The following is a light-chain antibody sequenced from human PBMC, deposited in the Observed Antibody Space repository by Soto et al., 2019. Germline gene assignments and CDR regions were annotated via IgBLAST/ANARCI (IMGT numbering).Light chain of an antibody. CDR2: GAS. CDR3: QQYGRSPPVK. CDR1: QTVSSSY. Sequence: EIVLTQSPGTLSLSPGERATLSCRASQTVSSSYLAWYQQKPGQAPRLLIYGASTRAAGIPDRFSGSGSGTDFTLTISRLESEDFVVYYCQQYGRSPPVKFGQGTKVEIK. J-gene: IGKJ1*01. V-gene: IGKV3-20*01.